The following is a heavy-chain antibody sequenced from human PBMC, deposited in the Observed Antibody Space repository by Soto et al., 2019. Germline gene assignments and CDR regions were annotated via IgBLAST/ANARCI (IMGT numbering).Heavy chain of an antibody. CDR1: GFTFGGFA. CDR3: AKDGLRFLEWLPLDY. J-gene: IGHJ4*02. CDR2: ISGSGGST. D-gene: IGHD3-3*01. V-gene: IGHV3-23*01. Sequence: LRLSCAASGFTFGGFAMSWVRQAPGKGLEWVSTISGSGGSTYYGDSVKGRFTIFRDNSKNTLYLQMNSLRAEDTAVYYCAKDGLRFLEWLPLDYWGQGTLVTVSS.